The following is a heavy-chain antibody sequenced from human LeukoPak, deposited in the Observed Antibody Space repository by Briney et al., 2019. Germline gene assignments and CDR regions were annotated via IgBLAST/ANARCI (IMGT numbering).Heavy chain of an antibody. CDR3: ATHTRVGATISLDY. V-gene: IGHV1-24*01. D-gene: IGHD1-26*01. J-gene: IGHJ4*02. CDR1: GYTLTELS. CDR2: FDPEDGET. Sequence: GASVNVSCKVSGYTLTELSMHWVRQAPGKGLEWMGGFDPEDGETIYAQKFQGRVTMTEDTSTDTAYMELSSLRSEDTAVYYCATHTRVGATISLDYWGQGTLVTVSS.